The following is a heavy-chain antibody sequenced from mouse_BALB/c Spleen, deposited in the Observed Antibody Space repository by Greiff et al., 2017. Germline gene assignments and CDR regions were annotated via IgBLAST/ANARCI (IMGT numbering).Heavy chain of an antibody. J-gene: IGHJ4*01. CDR2: IYPGNVNT. V-gene: IGHV1S56*01. Sequence: VQLQQSGPELVKPGASVRLSCKASGYTFTSYYIHWVKQRPGQGLEWIGWIYPGNVNTKYNEKFKGKATLTADKSSSTAYMQLSSLTSEDSAVYFCARGGRYAMDYWGQGTSVTVSS. CDR1: GYTFTSYY. CDR3: ARGGRYAMDY.